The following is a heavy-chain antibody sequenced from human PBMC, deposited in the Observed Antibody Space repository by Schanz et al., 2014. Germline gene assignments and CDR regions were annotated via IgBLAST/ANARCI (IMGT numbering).Heavy chain of an antibody. CDR1: GFTFSSYW. V-gene: IGHV3-48*01. J-gene: IGHJ4*02. D-gene: IGHD3-3*01. CDR3: VRDSFFAFDY. CDR2: VSRSTPDI. Sequence: EVQLVESGGGLVQPGGSLRLSCAASGFTFSSYWMHWVRQVPGKGLVWVSYVSRSTPDIYYADSVKGRFTMSRDNAKNSLYLQMNSLRAEDTAVYYCVRDSFFAFDYWGQGSLVTVSS.